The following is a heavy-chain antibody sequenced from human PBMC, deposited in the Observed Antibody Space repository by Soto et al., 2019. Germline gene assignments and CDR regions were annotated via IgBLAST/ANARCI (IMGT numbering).Heavy chain of an antibody. V-gene: IGHV1-69*08. Sequence: QVQLVQSGAEVKKPGSSVKVSCKASGGTFSSYTISWVRQAPGQGLEWMGRIIPILGIANYAQKFQGRVTITADKSTITAYMELSSLRSEDTAVDYCARDSSDIVVVVAANGGWFDTWGQGTLVTVSS. J-gene: IGHJ5*02. CDR1: GGTFSSYT. CDR2: IIPILGIA. CDR3: ARDSSDIVVVVAANGGWFDT. D-gene: IGHD2-15*01.